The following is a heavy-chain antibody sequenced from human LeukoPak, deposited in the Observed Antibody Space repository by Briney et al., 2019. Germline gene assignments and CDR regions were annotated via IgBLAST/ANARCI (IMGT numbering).Heavy chain of an antibody. J-gene: IGHJ4*02. D-gene: IGHD3-3*01. CDR3: ARDQDSDYDFWSGPSY. V-gene: IGHV3-30-3*01. CDR2: ISYDGSNK. Sequence: GRSLRLSGAASGFTFSSYAMHWVRQAPGKGLEWVAVISYDGSNKYYADSVKGRFTISRDNSKNMLYLQMNSLRAEDTAVYYCARDQDSDYDFWSGPSYWGQGTLVTVSS. CDR1: GFTFSSYA.